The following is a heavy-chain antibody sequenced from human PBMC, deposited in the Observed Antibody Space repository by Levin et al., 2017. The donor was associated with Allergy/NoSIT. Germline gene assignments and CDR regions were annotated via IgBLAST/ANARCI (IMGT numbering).Heavy chain of an antibody. CDR1: GFTFGDYA. D-gene: IGHD6-13*01. V-gene: IGHV3-49*03. CDR2: IRSKAYGGTT. Sequence: GGSLRLSCTASGFTFGDYAMSWFRQAPGKGLEWVGFIRSKAYGGTTEYAASVKGRFTISRDDSKSIAYLQMNSLKTEDTAVYYCTRVGGSSSWYWFDPWGQGTLVTVSS. J-gene: IGHJ5*02. CDR3: TRVGGSSSWYWFDP.